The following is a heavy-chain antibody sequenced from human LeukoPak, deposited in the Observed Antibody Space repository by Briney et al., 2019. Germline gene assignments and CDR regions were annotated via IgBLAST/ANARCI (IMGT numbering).Heavy chain of an antibody. D-gene: IGHD3-3*01. CDR1: GFTFSSYA. Sequence: GGSLRLSCAASGFTFSSYAMHWVRQAPGKGLEWVAVISYDGSNKYYADSVKGRFTISRDNSKNTLYLQMNSLRAEDTAVYYCARDASALHWGQGARVTVSP. J-gene: IGHJ4*02. CDR2: ISYDGSNK. CDR3: ARDASALH. V-gene: IGHV3-30*04.